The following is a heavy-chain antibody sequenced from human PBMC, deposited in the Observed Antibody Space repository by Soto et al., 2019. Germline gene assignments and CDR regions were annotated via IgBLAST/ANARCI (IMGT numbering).Heavy chain of an antibody. J-gene: IGHJ5*02. D-gene: IGHD6-25*01. CDR3: ARDQLSSGLYVWFDP. Sequence: PSEILSLTCTVSGGSISTYYWSWIRQPPGKGLEWIGYIYYDGSTSYNPSLRSRVTISVDTSKNQFSLILSSVTSADTAVYYCARDQLSSGLYVWFDPWGQGTLVTV. CDR1: GGSISTYY. V-gene: IGHV4-59*01. CDR2: IYYDGST.